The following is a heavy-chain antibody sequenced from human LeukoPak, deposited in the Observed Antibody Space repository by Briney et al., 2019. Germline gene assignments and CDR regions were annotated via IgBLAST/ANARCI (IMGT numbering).Heavy chain of an antibody. CDR2: IRISGGDT. V-gene: IGHV3-23*01. CDR1: GFTFSNFA. D-gene: IGHD1-26*01. J-gene: IGHJ3*02. Sequence: GGSLRLSCAASGFTFSNFAMTWVRQAPGKGLEWVSGIRISGGDTYYAAPVQGRFTISRDNSKNTLYLQMTSLRAEETAVYYCAKDGSGTYPDAFDMWGQGTMVTVSS. CDR3: AKDGSGTYPDAFDM.